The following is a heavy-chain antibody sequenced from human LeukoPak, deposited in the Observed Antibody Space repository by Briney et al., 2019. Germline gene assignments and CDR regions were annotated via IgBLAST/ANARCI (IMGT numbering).Heavy chain of an antibody. V-gene: IGHV3-30-3*01. CDR1: GFTFSRYA. J-gene: IGHJ5*02. CDR2: ISYDGSNE. Sequence: GRSLRLSCAASGFTFSRYAMHWVRQAPGKGLEWVAVISYDGSNEYYADSVKGRFTISRDNSKNSLYLQMNSLRAEDTAVYYCASHPGGWPAPPGNWFDPWGQGTLVTVSS. D-gene: IGHD3-16*01. CDR3: ASHPGGWPAPPGNWFDP.